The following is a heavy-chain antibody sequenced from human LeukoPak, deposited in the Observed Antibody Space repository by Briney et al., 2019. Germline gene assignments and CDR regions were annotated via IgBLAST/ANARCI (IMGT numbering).Heavy chain of an antibody. CDR2: INQDGSEK. CDR1: GFTFDDYW. CDR3: TRGMLRQPPDY. V-gene: IGHV3-7*01. D-gene: IGHD3-10*02. Sequence: GGSLRLSCGASGFTFDDYWMSWVRQAPGQGLEWVANINQDGSEKYYLDSAKGRFTISRDNARNSLYLQMNSLRVEDTAIYYCTRGMLRQPPDYWGQGMLVTVSS. J-gene: IGHJ4*02.